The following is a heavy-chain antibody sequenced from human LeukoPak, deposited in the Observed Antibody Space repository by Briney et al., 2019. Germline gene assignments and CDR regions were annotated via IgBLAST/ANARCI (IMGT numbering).Heavy chain of an antibody. J-gene: IGHJ4*02. Sequence: QSGGSLRLSCAASGFTFSNYAMSWVRQAPGKGLECVSVITESGGRTYYADSVKGRFTISRDKSKYTLYLQMNSLRADDTAVYYCAKDGYSYGYFDYWGQGTLVTVSS. V-gene: IGHV3-23*01. D-gene: IGHD5-18*01. CDR2: ITESGGRT. CDR1: GFTFSNYA. CDR3: AKDGYSYGYFDY.